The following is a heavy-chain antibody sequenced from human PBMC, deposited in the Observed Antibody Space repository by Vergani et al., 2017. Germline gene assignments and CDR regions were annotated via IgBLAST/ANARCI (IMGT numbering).Heavy chain of an antibody. D-gene: IGHD3-10*01. CDR3: ARLWGITMVRGATYYFDY. CDR1: GGSFSGYY. V-gene: IGHV4-34*01. Sequence: QVQLQQWGAGLLKPSETLSLTCAVHGGSFSGYYWSWIRQPPGKGLEWIGEINHSGSTNYNPSLKSRVTISVDTSKNQFSLKLSAVTAADTAVYYCARLWGITMVRGATYYFDYWGQGTLVTVSS. CDR2: INHSGST. J-gene: IGHJ4*02.